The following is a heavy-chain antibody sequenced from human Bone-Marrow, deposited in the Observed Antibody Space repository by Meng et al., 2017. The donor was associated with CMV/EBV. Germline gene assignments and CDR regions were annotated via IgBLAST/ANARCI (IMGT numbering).Heavy chain of an antibody. CDR3: AHYAFYGMDV. Sequence: GESLKISCAASGFTFSSYGMLWVRQAPAKGLEWVAFIRYHGSNKYYADSVKDRFTISRDNSKNTLYLQINGLRAEDTAVYYCAHYAFYGMDVWGQGTTVTVSS. CDR1: GFTFSSYG. CDR2: IRYHGSNK. D-gene: IGHD4-17*01. J-gene: IGHJ6*02. V-gene: IGHV3-30*02.